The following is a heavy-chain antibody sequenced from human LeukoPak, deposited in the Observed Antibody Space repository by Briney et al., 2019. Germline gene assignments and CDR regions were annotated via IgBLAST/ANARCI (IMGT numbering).Heavy chain of an antibody. J-gene: IGHJ6*02. CDR3: ALTAAVFDYSYYYGMDV. D-gene: IGHD6-13*01. Sequence: GRSLRLSCAASGFTFSSYGMHWVRQAPGKGLEWVAVIWYDGSNKYYADSVKGRFTISRDNSKTSLYLQMNSLRAEDTAVYYCALTAAVFDYSYYYGMDVWGQGTAVTVSS. CDR1: GFTFSSYG. V-gene: IGHV3-33*01. CDR2: IWYDGSNK.